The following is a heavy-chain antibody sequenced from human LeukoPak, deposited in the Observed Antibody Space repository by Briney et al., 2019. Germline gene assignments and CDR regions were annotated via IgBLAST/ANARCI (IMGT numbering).Heavy chain of an antibody. CDR2: ISTDNGNT. CDR1: GYTFTSYG. Sequence: ASVKVSCKASGYTFTSYGISWVRQAPGQGLEWVGWISTDNGNTNYAQKFQGRVTVTTDTSTSTAYMELRSLRSDDTAVYYCARVTTVVTYYYYYYMDVWGKGTTVTVSS. J-gene: IGHJ6*03. CDR3: ARVTTVVTYYYYYYMDV. D-gene: IGHD4-23*01. V-gene: IGHV1-18*01.